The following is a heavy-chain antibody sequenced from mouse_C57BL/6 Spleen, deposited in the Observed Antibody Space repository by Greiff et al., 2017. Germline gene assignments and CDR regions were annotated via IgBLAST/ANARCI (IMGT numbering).Heavy chain of an antibody. CDR3: ASYSNYVAWFAY. CDR1: GYAFSSSS. CDR2: ISPVDGDT. V-gene: IGHV1-82*01. D-gene: IGHD2-5*01. Sequence: VQLQQSGPELVKPGASVKISCKASGYAFSSSSMNWVKQRPGKGLEWIGRISPVDGDTNYNGKFKGKATLTADKSSSTAYMQLSSLTSEDSAVYFCASYSNYVAWFAYWGQGTLVTVSA. J-gene: IGHJ3*01.